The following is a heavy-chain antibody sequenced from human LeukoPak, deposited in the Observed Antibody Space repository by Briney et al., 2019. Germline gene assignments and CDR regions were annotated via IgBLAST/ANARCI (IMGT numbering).Heavy chain of an antibody. CDR3: ARGLWMVPFDY. CDR1: GGSFSGYY. CDR2: INHSGST. Sequence: SETLSLTCAVYGGSFSGYYWSWIRQPPGKGLEWIGEINHSGSTNYNPSLKSRVTISVDTSKNQFSLKLSSVAAADTAVYHCARGLWMVPFDYWGQGTLVTVSS. V-gene: IGHV4-34*01. D-gene: IGHD3-10*01. J-gene: IGHJ4*02.